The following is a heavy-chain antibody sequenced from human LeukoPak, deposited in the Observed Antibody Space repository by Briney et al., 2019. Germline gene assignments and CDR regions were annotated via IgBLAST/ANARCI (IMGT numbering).Heavy chain of an antibody. CDR3: ARADPMVRGVIITGEAY. D-gene: IGHD3-10*01. V-gene: IGHV4-30-2*01. J-gene: IGHJ4*02. CDR1: GGSISSGGYS. Sequence: PSQTLSLTCAVSGGSISSGGYSWSWIRQPPGKGAEWIGYIYHSGSTYYNPSLKSRVTISVDRSKNQFSLKLSSVTAADTAVYYCARADPMVRGVIITGEAYWGQGTLVTVSS. CDR2: IYHSGST.